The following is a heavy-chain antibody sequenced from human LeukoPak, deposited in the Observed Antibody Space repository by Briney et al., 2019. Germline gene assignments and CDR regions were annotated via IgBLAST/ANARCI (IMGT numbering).Heavy chain of an antibody. V-gene: IGHV4-39*07. Sequence: SETLSLTCTVSGGSISTSSYYWGWVRQPPGKGLEWIGNIFYSGSTYYSPSLKSRVTISLDTSRNQFSLKLNSVTAADTAVYYCARLTYSYGSGTNLDYWGQGTRVTVSS. D-gene: IGHD3-10*01. CDR3: ARLTYSYGSGTNLDY. CDR2: IFYSGST. CDR1: GGSISTSSYY. J-gene: IGHJ4*02.